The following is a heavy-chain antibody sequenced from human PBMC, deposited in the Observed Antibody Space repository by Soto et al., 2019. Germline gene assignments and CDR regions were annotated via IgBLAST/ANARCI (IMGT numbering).Heavy chain of an antibody. CDR1: GDSISSNNW. D-gene: IGHD1-1*01. V-gene: IGHV4-4*02. J-gene: IGHJ4*02. CDR2: IYHSGSV. Sequence: PSETLSLTCSVSGDSISSNNWWSWVRQSPGKGLEWIGEIYHSGSVHYNPSLKSRAAMSVDKQTNQFFLQMNSLRAEDTAVFYCAKQESDWNDHFDYWGQGTLVTVSS. CDR3: AKQESDWNDHFDY.